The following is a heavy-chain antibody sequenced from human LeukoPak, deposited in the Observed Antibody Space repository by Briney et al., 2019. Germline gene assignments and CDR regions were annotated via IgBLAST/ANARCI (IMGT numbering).Heavy chain of an antibody. V-gene: IGHV3-23*01. CDR3: AKDSDRDIAAAYFDY. J-gene: IGHJ4*02. CDR2: ISGSGGST. Sequence: GGPLRLSCAASGFTFSSYAMSWVRQAPGKGLEWVSAISGSGGSTYYADSVKGRFTISRDNSKNTLYLQMNSLRAEDTAVYYCAKDSDRDIAAAYFDYWGQGTLVTVSS. CDR1: GFTFSSYA. D-gene: IGHD6-13*01.